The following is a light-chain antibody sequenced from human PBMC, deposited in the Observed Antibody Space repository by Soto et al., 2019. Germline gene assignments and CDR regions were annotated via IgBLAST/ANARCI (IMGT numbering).Light chain of an antibody. CDR3: QQYNNLPST. CDR1: QSVSSN. V-gene: IGKV3-15*01. CDR2: GAS. Sequence: EIVMTQSPATLSVSPGERATLSCRASQSVSSNLAWYQQKPGQAPRLLIYGASTRATGIPARFSGSGSGTEFTLTSSRLQSEDFAVYYCQQYNNLPSTFGQGTKVEIK. J-gene: IGKJ1*01.